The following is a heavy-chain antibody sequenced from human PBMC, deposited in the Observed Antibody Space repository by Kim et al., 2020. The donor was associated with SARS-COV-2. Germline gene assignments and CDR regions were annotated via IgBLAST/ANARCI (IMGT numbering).Heavy chain of an antibody. Sequence: GGSLRLSCAASGFTFSSYSMNWVRQAPGKGLEWVSSISSSSSYIYYADSVKGRFTISRDNAKNSLYLQMNSLRAEDTAVYYCARDLWFGALNHYYGMDVWGQGTTVTVSS. V-gene: IGHV3-21*01. J-gene: IGHJ6*02. CDR2: ISSSSSYI. CDR3: ARDLWFGALNHYYGMDV. D-gene: IGHD3-10*01. CDR1: GFTFSSYS.